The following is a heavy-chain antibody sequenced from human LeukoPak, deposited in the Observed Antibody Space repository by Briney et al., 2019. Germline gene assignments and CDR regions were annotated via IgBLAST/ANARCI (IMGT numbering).Heavy chain of an antibody. CDR1: GFTFSGSA. V-gene: IGHV3-73*01. D-gene: IGHD5-12*01. CDR3: TRRASYYYGMDV. Sequence: GGSLRLSCAASGFTFSGSAMHWVRQASGKGLEWVGRIRSKANSYATAYAASVKGRFTISRDDPKNTAYLQMNSLKTEDTAVYYCTRRASYYYGMDVWGKGTTVTVSS. CDR2: IRSKANSYAT. J-gene: IGHJ6*04.